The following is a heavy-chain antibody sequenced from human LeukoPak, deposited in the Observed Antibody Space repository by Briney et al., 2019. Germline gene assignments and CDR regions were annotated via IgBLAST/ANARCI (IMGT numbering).Heavy chain of an antibody. CDR1: GFTFSSYR. J-gene: IGHJ4*02. Sequence: PGGSLRLSCAASGFTFSSYRMNWVRQAPGKGLEWVSYISSSGSTIYYADSVKGRFTISRDNAKNSLYLQMNSLRAEDTAVYYCARDTHYYGSGSYSYWGQGTLVTVSS. V-gene: IGHV3-48*04. CDR3: ARDTHYYGSGSYSY. CDR2: ISSSGSTI. D-gene: IGHD3-10*01.